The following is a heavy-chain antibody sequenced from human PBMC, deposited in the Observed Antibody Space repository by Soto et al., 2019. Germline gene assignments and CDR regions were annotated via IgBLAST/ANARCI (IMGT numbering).Heavy chain of an antibody. CDR1: GFTFSSYA. Sequence: GGSLRLSCAASGFTFSSYAMSWVRQAPGKGLEWVSAISGSGGSTYYADSVKGRFTISRDNSKNTLYLQMNSLRAEDTAVYYCARPSGDYYYGMDVWGQGTTVTVSS. J-gene: IGHJ6*02. CDR3: ARPSGDYYYGMDV. CDR2: ISGSGGST. V-gene: IGHV3-23*01. D-gene: IGHD3-10*01.